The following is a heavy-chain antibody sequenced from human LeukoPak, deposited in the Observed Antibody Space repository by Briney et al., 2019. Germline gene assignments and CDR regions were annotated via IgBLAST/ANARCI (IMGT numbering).Heavy chain of an antibody. CDR1: GGSTSSSNYY. CDR2: IYYSGST. J-gene: IGHJ4*02. D-gene: IGHD3-10*01. V-gene: IGHV4-39*01. Sequence: SENLSLTCTVSGGSTSSSNYYWGWIRQPPGKGLEWIGSIYYSGSTSYNPSLKSRVTISVDTSNNQFSLRPSSVTAADTAVYYCARRTWELTQSPFDYWGQGTLVSVSS. CDR3: ARRTWELTQSPFDY.